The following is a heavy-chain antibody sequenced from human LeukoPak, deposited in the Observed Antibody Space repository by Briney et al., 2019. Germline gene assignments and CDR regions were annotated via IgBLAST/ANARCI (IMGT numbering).Heavy chain of an antibody. CDR1: GVTVSSNY. Sequence: GSLELSCSASGVTVSSNYMSWGRQAPGKGLEGGSVIYSGGSTYYADSVKGRFTISRDNSKNTLYLQMNSLRAEDTAVYYCARDPPARYSSGWYSYWGQGTLVTVSS. D-gene: IGHD6-19*01. V-gene: IGHV3-53*01. CDR2: IYSGGST. CDR3: ARDPPARYSSGWYSY. J-gene: IGHJ4*02.